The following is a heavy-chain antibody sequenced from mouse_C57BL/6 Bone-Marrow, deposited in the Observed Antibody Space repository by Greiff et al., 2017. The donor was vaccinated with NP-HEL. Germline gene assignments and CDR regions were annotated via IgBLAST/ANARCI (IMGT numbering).Heavy chain of an antibody. CDR1: GYTFTDYY. J-gene: IGHJ2*01. CDR3: ARERAFITTVVRGFDY. Sequence: QVQLKQSGPELVKPGASVKISCKASGYTFTDYYINWVKQRPGQGLEWIGWIFPGSGSTYYNEKFKGKATLTVDKSSSTAYMLLSSLTSEDSAVYFCARERAFITTVVRGFDYWGQGTTLTVSS. CDR2: IFPGSGST. V-gene: IGHV1-75*01. D-gene: IGHD1-1*01.